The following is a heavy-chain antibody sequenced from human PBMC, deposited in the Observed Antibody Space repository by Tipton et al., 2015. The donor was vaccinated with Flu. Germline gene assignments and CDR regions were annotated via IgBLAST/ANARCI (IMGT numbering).Heavy chain of an antibody. CDR2: INHSGST. D-gene: IGHD4-11*01. CDR1: GGSFSGYY. V-gene: IGHV4-34*01. Sequence: GLVKPSETLSLTCAVYGGSFSGYYWNWIRQPPGKGLEWIGEINHSGSTNYNPSLKSRVTISVDTSKNQFSLKLSSVTAADTAVYYCARRDYSNYVSDPKSWFDPWGQGTLVAVSS. CDR3: ARRDYSNYVSDPKSWFDP. J-gene: IGHJ5*02.